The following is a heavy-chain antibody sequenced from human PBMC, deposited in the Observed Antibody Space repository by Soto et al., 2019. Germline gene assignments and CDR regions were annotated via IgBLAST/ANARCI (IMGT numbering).Heavy chain of an antibody. CDR3: ARPVNYYYYYMDV. J-gene: IGHJ6*03. V-gene: IGHV4-39*01. CDR2: INYSGST. Sequence: QLHLQESGPGLVKPSETLSLTCTVSGGSISSSTSYWGWIRQPPGKGLEWIGSINYSGSTYYSPSLKSRVTISADTSKNQFSLKLSSVTAADTAVYYCARPVNYYYYYMDVWGKGTMVTVSS. CDR1: GGSISSSTSY.